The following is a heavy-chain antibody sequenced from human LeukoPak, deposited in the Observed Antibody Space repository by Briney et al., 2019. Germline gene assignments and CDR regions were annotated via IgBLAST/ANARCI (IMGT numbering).Heavy chain of an antibody. CDR1: GYTFTSYI. J-gene: IGHJ6*03. CDR2: INAYNGNT. V-gene: IGHV1-18*01. Sequence: ASVKFSCKASGYTFTSYIISGVRQAPGPGLERMGWINAYNGNTNYEQRVEGRVPSTKDTSTSTAYMELRSLGSDDTAVYYCARDRHIAAAVYYYYVDVWGKGAPVTVSS. D-gene: IGHD6-13*01. CDR3: ARDRHIAAAVYYYYVDV.